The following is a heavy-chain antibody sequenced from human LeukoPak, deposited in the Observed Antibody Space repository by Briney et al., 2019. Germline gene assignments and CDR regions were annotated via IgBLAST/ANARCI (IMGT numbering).Heavy chain of an antibody. CDR2: IYPGDSDT. Sequence: GESLKISCKASGYSFTSYWIGWVRQMPGKGLEWMGIIYPGDSDTRYSPSFQGQVTISADKSISTAYLQWSSLKASDTAMYYCARMMSYGDYVPRYFDYWGQGTLVTVSS. D-gene: IGHD4-17*01. CDR3: ARMMSYGDYVPRYFDY. CDR1: GYSFTSYW. V-gene: IGHV5-51*01. J-gene: IGHJ4*02.